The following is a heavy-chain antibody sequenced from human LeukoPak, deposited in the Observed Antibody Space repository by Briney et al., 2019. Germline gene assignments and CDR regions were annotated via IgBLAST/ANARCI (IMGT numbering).Heavy chain of an antibody. CDR3: ACHLAPSRWSQYNWFDP. D-gene: IGHD4-23*01. CDR1: GGSISSSSYY. J-gene: IGHJ5*02. V-gene: IGHV4-39*01. CDR2: IYYSGST. Sequence: SETLSLTCTVSGGSISSSSYYWGWIRQPPGKGLELIGSIYYSGSTYYNPSLKSRVTISVDTSKNQFSLKLSSVTAADTAVYYCACHLAPSRWSQYNWFDPWGKGTLVTVSS.